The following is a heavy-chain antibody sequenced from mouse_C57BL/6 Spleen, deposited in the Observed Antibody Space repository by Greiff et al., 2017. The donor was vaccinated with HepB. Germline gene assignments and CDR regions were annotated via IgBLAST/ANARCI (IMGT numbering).Heavy chain of an antibody. CDR2: ISSGGSYT. D-gene: IGHD2-12*01. J-gene: IGHJ3*01. CDR1: GFTFSSYG. CDR3: ARQVELRFAY. V-gene: IGHV5-6*01. Sequence: EVMLVESGGDLVKPGGSLKLSCAASGFTFSSYGMSWVRQTPDKRLEWVATISSGGSYTYYPDSVKGRFTISRDNAKNTLYLQMSSLKSEDTAMYYCARQVELRFAYWGQGTLVTVSA.